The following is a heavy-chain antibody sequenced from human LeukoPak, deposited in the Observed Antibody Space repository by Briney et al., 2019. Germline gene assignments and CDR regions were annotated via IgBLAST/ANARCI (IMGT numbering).Heavy chain of an antibody. V-gene: IGHV1-2*02. J-gene: IGHJ4*02. CDR3: ARVGVRGVNTDY. D-gene: IGHD3-10*01. Sequence: ASVKVSCKASGYTFTGYYVHWVRQAPGQGLEWMGWINPNSGGTNYAQKFQGRVTMTRDTSISTAYMELSRLRSDDTAVYYCARVGVRGVNTDYWGQGTLVTVSS. CDR1: GYTFTGYY. CDR2: INPNSGGT.